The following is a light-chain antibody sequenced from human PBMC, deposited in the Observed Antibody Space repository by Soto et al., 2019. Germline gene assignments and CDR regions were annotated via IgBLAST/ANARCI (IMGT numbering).Light chain of an antibody. J-gene: IGKJ1*01. V-gene: IGKV3-20*01. CDR3: QHYGSSWT. CDR1: QTVTSSY. Sequence: EIVLTQSPGTLSLSPGERATLSCRASQTVTSSYLVWYQQKPGQAPRLLIYGASSRATGIPDRFSGSGSGTDFTLTVSRLEPEDFAVYYCQHYGSSWTFGQGTKEDIK. CDR2: GAS.